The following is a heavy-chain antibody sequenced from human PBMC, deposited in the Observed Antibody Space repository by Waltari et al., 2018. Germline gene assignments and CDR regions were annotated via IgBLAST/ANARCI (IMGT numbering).Heavy chain of an antibody. Sequence: QVQLVQSGAEVKKPGSSVKVSCKASGGTFSSYAISWVRQAPGQGLEWMGGIIAIFGTAKYAQKFQGRVTITSDQSTSTAYMELSSLRSEDTAVYYCARDANYYYDSSGYYYAYWGQGTLVTVSS. D-gene: IGHD3-22*01. CDR3: ARDANYYYDSSGYYYAY. J-gene: IGHJ4*02. V-gene: IGHV1-69*01. CDR2: IIAIFGTA. CDR1: GGTFSSYA.